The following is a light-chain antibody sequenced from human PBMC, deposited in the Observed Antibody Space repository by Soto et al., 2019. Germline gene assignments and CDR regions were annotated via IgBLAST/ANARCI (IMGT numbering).Light chain of an antibody. J-gene: IGKJ1*01. V-gene: IGKV3-15*01. CDR2: GAS. CDR3: QQYNNWAGT. CDR1: QIVSSN. Sequence: EIVMTQSPSTLSVSPGERATLSCRASQIVSSNLAWYQQKPGQAPRLLIYGASTRATGIPARFSCSESGTEFTLTISSLQSEDFAVYYCQQYNNWAGTFCQGSKV.